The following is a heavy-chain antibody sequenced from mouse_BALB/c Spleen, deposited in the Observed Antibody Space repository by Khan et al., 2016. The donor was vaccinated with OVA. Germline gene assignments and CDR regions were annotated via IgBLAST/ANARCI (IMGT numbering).Heavy chain of an antibody. CDR3: ARLEDI. CDR1: GFSLTSYG. D-gene: IGHD1-3*01. CDR2: IWAGGSK. Sequence: HVQLKQSVPGLVAPSQSLSITCTVSGFSLTSYGVHWFLQPPGTGLELRVVIWAGGSKYYNSALMSRLSISKDNSKSQVFLKMNSLQTDDTAMYYCARLEDIWGQGTTLTVSS. V-gene: IGHV2-9*02. J-gene: IGHJ2*01.